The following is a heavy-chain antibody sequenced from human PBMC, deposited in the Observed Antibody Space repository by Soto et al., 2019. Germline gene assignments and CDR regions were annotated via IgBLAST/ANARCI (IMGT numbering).Heavy chain of an antibody. J-gene: IGHJ6*02. CDR1: GFTFISYA. CDR2: ISYDGSNK. Sequence: GGSLRLSCAASGFTFISYAMHWVRQAPGKGLEWVAVISYDGSNKYYADSVKGRFTISRDNSKNTLYLQMNSLRAEDTAVYYCARDAKGMDVWGQGTTVTVS. V-gene: IGHV3-30-3*01. CDR3: ARDAKGMDV.